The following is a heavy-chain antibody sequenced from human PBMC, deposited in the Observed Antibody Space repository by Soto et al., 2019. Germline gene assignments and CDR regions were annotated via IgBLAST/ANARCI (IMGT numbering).Heavy chain of an antibody. CDR1: GFTFDDYA. V-gene: IGHV3-9*01. CDR3: AKSIWFGALLSVTGYFDY. CDR2: ISWNSGSI. Sequence: GGSLRLSCAASGFTFDDYAMHWVRQAPGKGLEWVSGISWNSGSIGYADSVKGRFTISRDNAKNSLYLQMNSLRAEDTALYYCAKSIWFGALLSVTGYFDYWGQGTLVTVSS. J-gene: IGHJ4*02. D-gene: IGHD3-10*01.